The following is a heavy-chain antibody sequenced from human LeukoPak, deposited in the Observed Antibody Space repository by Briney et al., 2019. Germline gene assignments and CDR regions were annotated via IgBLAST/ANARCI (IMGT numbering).Heavy chain of an antibody. Sequence: GGSLRLSCAASGFTFSSYAMHWVRQAPGKGLEWVAVISYDGSNKYYADSVKGRFTISRDNSKNTLYLQMNSLRAEDTAVYYCARDLFMVRGVISYYYYGMDVWGQGTTVTVSS. D-gene: IGHD3-10*01. V-gene: IGHV3-30*04. CDR1: GFTFSSYA. CDR2: ISYDGSNK. J-gene: IGHJ6*02. CDR3: ARDLFMVRGVISYYYYGMDV.